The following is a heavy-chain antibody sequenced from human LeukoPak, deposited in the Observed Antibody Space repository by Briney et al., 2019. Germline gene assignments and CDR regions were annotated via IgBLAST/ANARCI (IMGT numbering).Heavy chain of an antibody. CDR3: AKDLTPIGRGRGVTMGYFDY. CDR2: IRYDGSNK. J-gene: IGHJ4*02. CDR1: GFTFSSYG. V-gene: IGHV3-30*02. Sequence: GGSLRLSCAASGFTFSSYGMHWVRQAPGKGLEWVAFIRYDGSNKYYADSVKGRFTISRDNSKNTLYLQMNSLRAEDTAVYYCAKDLTPIGRGRGVTMGYFDYWGQGTLVTVSS. D-gene: IGHD3-10*01.